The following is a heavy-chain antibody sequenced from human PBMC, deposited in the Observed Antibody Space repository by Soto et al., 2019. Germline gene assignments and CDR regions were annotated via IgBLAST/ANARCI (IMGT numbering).Heavy chain of an antibody. J-gene: IGHJ4*02. D-gene: IGHD3-10*01. V-gene: IGHV4-59*01. Sequence: QVQLQESGPGLVKPSETLSLTCTVSGGSISSYYWSWIRQPPGKGLEWIGHLYYSGRTNYNPSLTGRVAISVDTSKNQYSLKLSAVTAADTAVYCCARETYGSGSSSFFHYGGQETLVTVSS. CDR1: GGSISSYY. CDR2: LYYSGRT. CDR3: ARETYGSGSSSFFHY.